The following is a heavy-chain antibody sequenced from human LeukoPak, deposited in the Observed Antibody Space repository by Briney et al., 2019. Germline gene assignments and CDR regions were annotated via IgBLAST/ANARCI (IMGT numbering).Heavy chain of an antibody. CDR2: INPNGGGT. CDR1: GYTFTGYY. Sequence: ASVKVSCKASGYTFTGYYMHWVRQAPGQGLEWMGWINPNGGGTNYAQKFQGRVTMTRDTSISTAYMELSRLRSDDTAVYYCAREERNYYDSSGYLDYWGQGTLVTVSS. D-gene: IGHD3-22*01. V-gene: IGHV1-2*02. CDR3: AREERNYYDSSGYLDY. J-gene: IGHJ4*02.